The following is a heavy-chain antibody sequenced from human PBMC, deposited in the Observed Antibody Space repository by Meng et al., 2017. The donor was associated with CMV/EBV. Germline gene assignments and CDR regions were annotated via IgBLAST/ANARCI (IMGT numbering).Heavy chain of an antibody. CDR3: ASVPPGRPVIMAY. D-gene: IGHD3-9*01. CDR1: GYTFTSYD. V-gene: IGHV1-8*01. CDR2: MNPNSGNT. J-gene: IGHJ4*02. Sequence: GESLKISCKASGYTFTSYDINWVRQATGQGLEWMGWMNPNSGNTGYAQKFQGRVTMTRNTSISTAYMELSSLRSEDTAVYYCASVPPGRPVIMAYWGQGTLVTVSS.